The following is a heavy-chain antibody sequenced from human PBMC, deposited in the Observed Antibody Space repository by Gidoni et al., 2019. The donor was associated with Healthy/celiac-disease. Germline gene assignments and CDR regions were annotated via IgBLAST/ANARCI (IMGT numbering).Heavy chain of an antibody. CDR3: ANAVTGDEDY. Sequence: EVQLVESGRGLVQPEGYLSLPCAACGFTFRSYAMSWVRPAPGPGLELVSAICARCCSTYYAVSVKCRFTISRDHSKNPLYLQMNSLGAADTAVYYCANAVTGDEDYWGQGTLVTVSS. J-gene: IGHJ4*02. D-gene: IGHD7-27*01. V-gene: IGHV3-23*04. CDR2: ICARCCST. CDR1: GFTFRSYA.